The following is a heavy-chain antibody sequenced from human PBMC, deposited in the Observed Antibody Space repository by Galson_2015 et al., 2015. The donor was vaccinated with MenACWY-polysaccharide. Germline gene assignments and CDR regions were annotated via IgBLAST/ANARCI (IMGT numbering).Heavy chain of an antibody. CDR3: AREGSRIVFHAFDI. Sequence: LRLSCAASGSRFSNSGMHWVRQAPGKGLEWVAVIQYNGSNKVYADSVKGRFTISRDNSKNTVFLEMNTLGVEDTAVYYCAREGSRIVFHAFDIWGQGTMVTVSS. D-gene: IGHD2-2*01. CDR1: GSRFSNSG. J-gene: IGHJ3*02. V-gene: IGHV3-33*01. CDR2: IQYNGSNK.